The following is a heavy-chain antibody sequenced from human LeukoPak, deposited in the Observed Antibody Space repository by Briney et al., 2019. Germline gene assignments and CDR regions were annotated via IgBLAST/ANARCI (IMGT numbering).Heavy chain of an antibody. V-gene: IGHV3-7*01. CDR1: GFTFDDYG. CDR3: AIYSGAPHKTFEY. Sequence: PGGSLRLSCASSGFTFDDYGMSLVRQAPGKRLEWVANIKEEESEKDYVHSVKGQFTISRDNAKNSLCLQMSSLRAEDTAMYYCAIYSGAPHKTFEYWGQGTLVTVSS. J-gene: IGHJ4*02. CDR2: IKEEESEK. D-gene: IGHD1-26*01.